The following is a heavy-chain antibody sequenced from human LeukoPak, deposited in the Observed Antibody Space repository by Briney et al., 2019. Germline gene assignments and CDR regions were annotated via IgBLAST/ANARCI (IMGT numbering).Heavy chain of an antibody. D-gene: IGHD3-3*01. CDR2: IYPGDSDT. V-gene: IGHV5-51*01. CDR3: ARMSRNYDFWSGYPDAFDI. Sequence: GESPKISCQGSGYSFTSYWIGWVRQMPGKGLEWMGIIYPGDSDTRYSPSFQGQVTISADKSISTAYLQWSSLKASDTAMYYCARMSRNYDFWSGYPDAFDIWGQGTMVTVSS. CDR1: GYSFTSYW. J-gene: IGHJ3*02.